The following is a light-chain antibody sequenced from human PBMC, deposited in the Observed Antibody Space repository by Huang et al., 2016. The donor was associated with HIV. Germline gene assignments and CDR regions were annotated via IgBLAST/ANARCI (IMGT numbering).Light chain of an antibody. J-gene: IGKJ3*01. CDR3: QQYNNFYT. Sequence: EIVLTQSPATLSVSPGERATLSCRASQSVSGSLAWYQQKPGQAPRLLIYGASTRATGVPARFRCSGSGTEFTLTISSLQSEDFAVYYCQQYNNFYTFGPGTRVDIK. CDR1: QSVSGS. CDR2: GAS. V-gene: IGKV3-15*01.